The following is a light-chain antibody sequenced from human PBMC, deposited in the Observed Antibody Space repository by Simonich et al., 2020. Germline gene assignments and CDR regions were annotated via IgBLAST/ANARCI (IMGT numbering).Light chain of an antibody. J-gene: IGLJ3*02. CDR1: SSDVGGYNY. V-gene: IGLV2-14*01. CDR2: DVS. CDR3: SSYTSSSTWV. Sequence: QSALTQPASVSGSPGQSITISCTGTSSDVGGYNYVSWYQQNPGKAPKLMIYDVSKRPSGVSIRFSGSKSGNTASLTISGLQAEDEADYYCSSYTSSSTWVFGGGTKLTVL.